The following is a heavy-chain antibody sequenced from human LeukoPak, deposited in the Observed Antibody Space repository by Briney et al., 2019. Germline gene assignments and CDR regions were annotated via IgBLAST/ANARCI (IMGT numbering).Heavy chain of an antibody. V-gene: IGHV1-3*01. Sequence: ASVKVSCTASGYTFTNHAIHWVRQAPGQRLEWMGWIDAGNGNTKYSQKFQGRVTFTRDTPASTAYMELSSLRSEDTAVYYCARGEAAGTIYWGQGTLVTVSP. D-gene: IGHD6-13*01. CDR1: GYTFTNHA. J-gene: IGHJ4*02. CDR2: IDAGNGNT. CDR3: ARGEAAGTIY.